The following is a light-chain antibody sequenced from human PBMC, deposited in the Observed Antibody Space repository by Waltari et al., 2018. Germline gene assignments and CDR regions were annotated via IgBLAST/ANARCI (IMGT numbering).Light chain of an antibody. J-gene: IGLJ3*02. CDR3: QTGGHGTWV. CDR1: RGHSVNM. V-gene: IGLV4-69*01. CDR2: VNSDGTH. Sequence: QLVLTQSPSASASLGAAVRLTCTLSRGHSVNMSAWLLQQPGRGPRYLMNVNSDGTHSKGGYIPGCFSGSSSGAERYLTISSLQSEDEADYYCQTGGHGTWVFGGGTKVTVL.